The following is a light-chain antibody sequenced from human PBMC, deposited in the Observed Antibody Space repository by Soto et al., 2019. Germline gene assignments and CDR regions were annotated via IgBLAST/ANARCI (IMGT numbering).Light chain of an antibody. Sequence: QSVLTQPASVSGSPGQSITISCTGTSKDVGGYKFVSWYQQHPGKAPKLMIYDVSNRPSGVSNRFSGSKSGNTASLTISGLQAEDDADYFCSSYTSTSVLEVFGGGTQLTVL. CDR2: DVS. CDR3: SSYTSTSVLEV. CDR1: SKDVGGYKF. J-gene: IGLJ2*01. V-gene: IGLV2-14*03.